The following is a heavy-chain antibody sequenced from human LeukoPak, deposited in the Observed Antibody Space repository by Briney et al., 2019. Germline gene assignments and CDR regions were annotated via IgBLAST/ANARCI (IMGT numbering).Heavy chain of an antibody. D-gene: IGHD3-22*01. CDR1: GGSISSYY. CDR3: ARGEKYYYDSSGYDYSDY. Sequence: SETLSLTCTVSGGSISSYYWSWIRQPPGKGLEWIGYIYYSGSTNYNPSLKSRVTISVDTSKNQFSLKLSSVTAADTAVYYCARGEKYYYDSSGYDYSDYWGPGTLVTVSS. CDR2: IYYSGST. V-gene: IGHV4-59*01. J-gene: IGHJ4*02.